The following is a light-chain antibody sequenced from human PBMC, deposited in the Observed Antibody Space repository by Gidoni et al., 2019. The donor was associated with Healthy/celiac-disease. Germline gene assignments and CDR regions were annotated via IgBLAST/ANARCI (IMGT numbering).Light chain of an antibody. CDR1: SLRSYY. V-gene: IGLV3-19*01. CDR3: NSRDSSGNHVV. J-gene: IGLJ2*01. Sequence: SSELTQDPAVSVALGQTVRITCQGDSLRSYYASWYQQKPGQAPVLVIDVKNNRPSGIPDRFSGSSSGNTASLTITGAQAEDEADYYCNSRDSSGNHVVFGGGTKLTVL. CDR2: VKN.